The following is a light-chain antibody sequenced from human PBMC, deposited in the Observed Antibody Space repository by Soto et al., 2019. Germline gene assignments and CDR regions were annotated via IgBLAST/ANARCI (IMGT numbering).Light chain of an antibody. CDR1: RGISSW. Sequence: DIQMTQSPSSVSASVGDRVTITCRASRGISSWLAWYQQKPGKAPKLLNYAASNLQSGVPSRFRGSGSGNDFTVTISSLQPEDFATYYCQQANTFPLTCGGGPKVEIK. CDR2: AAS. J-gene: IGKJ4*01. CDR3: QQANTFPLT. V-gene: IGKV1-12*01.